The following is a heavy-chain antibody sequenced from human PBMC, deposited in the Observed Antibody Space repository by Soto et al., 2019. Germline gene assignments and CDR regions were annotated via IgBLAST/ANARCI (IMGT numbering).Heavy chain of an antibody. J-gene: IGHJ2*01. CDR3: ARLASGWQYYYFDF. Sequence: SETLSLTCAVYGGSFSPYFWSWIRQPPGKGLGWIGEINHSGSTNYNPSLTRRATLSVDTSKNQVSLKLTSVTAADTAVYYCARLASGWQYYYFDFWGRGTPVTVSS. CDR2: INHSGST. CDR1: GGSFSPYF. D-gene: IGHD6-19*01. V-gene: IGHV4-34*01.